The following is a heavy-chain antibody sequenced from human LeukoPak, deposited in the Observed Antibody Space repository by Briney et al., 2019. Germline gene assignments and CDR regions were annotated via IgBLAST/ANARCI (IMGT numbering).Heavy chain of an antibody. CDR3: AHSLGIAATGTHVYYYYYYMDV. CDR2: IYWNDHK. J-gene: IGHJ6*03. V-gene: IGHV2-5*01. Sequence: SGPTLVNPTQTLTLTCTFSGFSLNTSGVGVGWIRQPPGKALEWLALIYWNDHKPYSPSLESRLTITKDTSKNQVVLTMTNMDPVDTATYYCAHSLGIAATGTHVYYYYYYMDVWGKGTTVTVSS. CDR1: GFSLNTSGVG. D-gene: IGHD6-13*01.